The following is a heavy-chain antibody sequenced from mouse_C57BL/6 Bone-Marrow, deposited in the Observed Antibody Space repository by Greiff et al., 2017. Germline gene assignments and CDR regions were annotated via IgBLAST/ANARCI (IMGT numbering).Heavy chain of an antibody. CDR3: ARNYGVAY. CDR1: GYTFTSYW. Sequence: GTSVKLSCKASGYTFTSYWMHWVKQRPGQGLEWIGVIDPSDSYTNYNQKFKGKATLTVDTSSSTAYMQLSSLTSEDSAVYYCARNYGVAYWGQGTLVTVSA. CDR2: IDPSDSYT. J-gene: IGHJ3*01. V-gene: IGHV1-59*01. D-gene: IGHD1-1*01.